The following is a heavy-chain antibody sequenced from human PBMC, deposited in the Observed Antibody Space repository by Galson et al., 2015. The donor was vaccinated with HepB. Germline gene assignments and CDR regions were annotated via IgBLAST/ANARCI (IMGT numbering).Heavy chain of an antibody. V-gene: IGHV1-3*01. D-gene: IGHD3-10*01. Sequence: SVKVSCKASGYTFTSYAMHWVRQAPGQRLEWMGWINAGNGNTKYSQKFQGRVTITRDTSASTAYMELSSLRSEDTAVYYCARSPLSKLRGMVGFDYWGQGTLVTVSS. CDR2: INAGNGNT. CDR1: GYTFTSYA. CDR3: ARSPLSKLRGMVGFDY. J-gene: IGHJ4*02.